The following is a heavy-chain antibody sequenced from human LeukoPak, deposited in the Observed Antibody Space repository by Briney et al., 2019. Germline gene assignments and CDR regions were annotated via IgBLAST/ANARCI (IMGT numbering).Heavy chain of an antibody. J-gene: IGHJ4*02. Sequence: GGSLRLSCAASGFIFSSYSMNWVRQAPGKGLEWVSSISSSSSYIYYADSVKGRFTISRDNSKNTLYLQMNSLRAEDTAVYYCAREGYDILTGTNLGLDYWGQGTLVTVSS. CDR3: AREGYDILTGTNLGLDY. CDR1: GFIFSSYS. D-gene: IGHD3-9*01. V-gene: IGHV3-21*04. CDR2: ISSSSSYI.